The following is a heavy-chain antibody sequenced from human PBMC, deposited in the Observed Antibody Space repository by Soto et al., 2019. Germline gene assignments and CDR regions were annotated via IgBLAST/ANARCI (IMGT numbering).Heavy chain of an antibody. V-gene: IGHV3-74*01. CDR3: ARAFQD. CDR2: INSDGSST. CDR1: GFTFSSHW. Sequence: GGSLRLSCAASGFTFSSHWMHWVRQFSGKGLVWVSRINSDGSSTTYADSVKGRFTMSRDNAKNTLYLQMNSLRAEDTAVYYCARAFQDWGQGTLVTVSS. J-gene: IGHJ1*01.